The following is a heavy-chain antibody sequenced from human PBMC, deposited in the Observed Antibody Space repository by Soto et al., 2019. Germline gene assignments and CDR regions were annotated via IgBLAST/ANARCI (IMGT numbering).Heavy chain of an antibody. Sequence: QVQLVESGGGVVQPGRSLRLSCAASGFTFSSYGMHWVRQAPGKGLEWVAVISYDGSNKYYADSVKGRFTISRDNSKNTLYLQMNSLRAEDTAVYYCAKALSGWSYFDYWGQGTLVTVSS. D-gene: IGHD6-19*01. V-gene: IGHV3-30*18. J-gene: IGHJ4*02. CDR1: GFTFSSYG. CDR2: ISYDGSNK. CDR3: AKALSGWSYFDY.